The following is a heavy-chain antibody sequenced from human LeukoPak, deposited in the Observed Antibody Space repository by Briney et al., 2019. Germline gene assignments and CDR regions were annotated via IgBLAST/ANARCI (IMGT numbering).Heavy chain of an antibody. CDR2: ITRGSIYT. J-gene: IGHJ6*03. CDR1: GFTFSNYN. D-gene: IGHD1-26*01. CDR3: ARDPYNGSYGDDYYYYMDV. Sequence: GGSLRLSCAASGFTFSNYNMNWVRQTPGKGLEWVSSITRGSIYTFYADSVKGRFTISRDNAKNSLSLQMNSLRAEDTAVYYCARDPYNGSYGDDYYYYMDVWGKGTTVTIS. V-gene: IGHV3-21*01.